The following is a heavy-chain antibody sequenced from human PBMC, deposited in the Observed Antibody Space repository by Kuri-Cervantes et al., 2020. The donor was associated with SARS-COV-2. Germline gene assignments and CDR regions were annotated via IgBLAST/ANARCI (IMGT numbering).Heavy chain of an antibody. J-gene: IGHJ5*02. CDR3: AIAPPVITMVRGVIRSWFDP. V-gene: IGHV1-18*01. Sequence: ASVKVSCKASGYTFTSYDISWVRQAPGQGLEWMGWISAYNGDTNYAQKLQGRVTMTTDTSTSTAYMELRSLRSDDTAVYYCAIAPPVITMVRGVIRSWFDPWGQGTLVTVSS. D-gene: IGHD3-10*01. CDR2: ISAYNGDT. CDR1: GYTFTSYD.